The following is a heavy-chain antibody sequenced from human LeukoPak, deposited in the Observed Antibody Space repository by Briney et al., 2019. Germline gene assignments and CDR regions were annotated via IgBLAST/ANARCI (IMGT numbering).Heavy chain of an antibody. J-gene: IGHJ6*02. CDR2: VSGGGDNT. V-gene: IGHV3-23*01. Sequence: GGSLRLSCAASGFSFRFYAMTWVRQAPGKGLEWVSSVSGGGDNTYYADSVKGRFTISRDNSKNTLYLQMNSLRAEDTAVYYCASRITMVRGVRRYYYGMDVWGQGTTVTVSS. CDR3: ASRITMVRGVRRYYYGMDV. D-gene: IGHD3-10*01. CDR1: GFSFRFYA.